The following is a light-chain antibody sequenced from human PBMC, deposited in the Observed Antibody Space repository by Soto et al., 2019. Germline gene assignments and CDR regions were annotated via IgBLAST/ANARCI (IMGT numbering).Light chain of an antibody. CDR2: HNA. J-gene: IGLJ3*02. CDR3: AVWDDSLNGWV. CDR1: SSNIGSNT. Sequence: QSVLTQAPSASGTPGQRVTISCSGSSSNIGSNTVNWYQQRPGTAPKLLIYHNAQRPSGVPDRFAGSKAGTSASLAIGGLQSEDEADYYCAVWDDSLNGWVFGGGTKLIVL. V-gene: IGLV1-44*01.